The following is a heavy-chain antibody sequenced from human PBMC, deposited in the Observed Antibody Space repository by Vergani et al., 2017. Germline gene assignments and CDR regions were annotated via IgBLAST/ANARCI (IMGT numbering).Heavy chain of an antibody. CDR3: ARDRNLAAAGSYYFDY. D-gene: IGHD6-13*01. CDR1: GGTFSSNS. V-gene: IGHV1-69*13. Sequence: QGQLAQSGAEVKKPGSSVKVSCEASGGTFSSNSISWVRQAPGQGLEWMGRIIPIFGTTSYAQKFQGRVTILADESTSTAYMELSSLRSEDTAVYYCARDRNLAAAGSYYFDYWGQGTLVTVSS. CDR2: IIPIFGTT. J-gene: IGHJ4*02.